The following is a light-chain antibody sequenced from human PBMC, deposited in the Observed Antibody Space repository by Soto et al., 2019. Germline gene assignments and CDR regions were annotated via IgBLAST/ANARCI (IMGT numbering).Light chain of an antibody. CDR1: QTSSTW. CDR3: QHYNSYSEA. J-gene: IGKJ1*01. Sequence: DIHVTQSAPTLSASVGHRVPITCRGSQTSSTWRAWYQQKPGKAPKLRVEDASTLQSGGASRFSGSGSGTEFTLTISSLQPDDFATYYCQHYNSYSEAFGQGTKVDIK. V-gene: IGKV1-5*01. CDR2: DAS.